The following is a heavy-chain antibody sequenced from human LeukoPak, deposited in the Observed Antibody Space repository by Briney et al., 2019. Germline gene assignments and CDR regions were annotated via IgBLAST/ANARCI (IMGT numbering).Heavy chain of an antibody. Sequence: ASVKVSCKASGYTFTSYGISWVRQAPGQGLEWMGWISAYNGNTNYAQKLQGRVTMTTDTSTSTAYMELRSLRSDDTAVYYCARVRDQGVGAIKHFDYWGQGTLVTVSS. CDR1: GYTFTSYG. J-gene: IGHJ4*02. CDR2: ISAYNGNT. V-gene: IGHV1-18*01. CDR3: ARVRDQGVGAIKHFDY. D-gene: IGHD1-26*01.